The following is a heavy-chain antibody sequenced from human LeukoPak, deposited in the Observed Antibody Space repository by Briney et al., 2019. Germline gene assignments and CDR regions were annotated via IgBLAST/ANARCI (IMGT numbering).Heavy chain of an antibody. CDR3: ARDCSSTSCYPTPAFDI. J-gene: IGHJ3*02. CDR2: IYHSGST. V-gene: IGHV4-30-2*01. Sequence: SQTLSLTCTVSGGSISSGGYYGSWIRQPPGKGREWVGYIYHSGSTYYNPSLKSRVTISVDRSKNQFSLKLSSVTAADTAVYYCARDCSSTSCYPTPAFDIWGQGTMVTVSS. D-gene: IGHD2-2*01. CDR1: GGSISSGGYY.